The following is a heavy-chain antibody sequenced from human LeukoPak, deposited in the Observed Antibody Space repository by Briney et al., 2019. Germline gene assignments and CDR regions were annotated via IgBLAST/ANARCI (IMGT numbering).Heavy chain of an antibody. CDR2: ISGSGGST. CDR1: GFTFSSYA. J-gene: IGHJ3*02. Sequence: GGSLRLSCAASGFTFSSYAMSWVRQAPGKGLEWVSAISGSGGSTYYADSVKGRFTISRDNSKNTLYLQMNSLRAEDTAVYYCAKNHDSSGYYYAPFDIWGQGTMVTVSS. CDR3: AKNHDSSGYYYAPFDI. V-gene: IGHV3-23*01. D-gene: IGHD3-22*01.